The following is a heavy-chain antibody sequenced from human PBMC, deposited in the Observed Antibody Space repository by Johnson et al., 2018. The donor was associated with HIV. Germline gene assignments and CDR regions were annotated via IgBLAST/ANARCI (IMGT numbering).Heavy chain of an antibody. J-gene: IGHJ3*02. V-gene: IGHV3-73*01. CDR3: TAHYRNAFDI. CDR2: IRSKANSYAT. Sequence: VQLVESGGVVVQPGGSLRLSCAASGFTFDDYGMSWVRQAPGKGLEWVGRIRSKANSYATAYAASVKGRFTLSRDDSKNTLFLQMNSLKTEDTALYYCTAHYRNAFDIWGQGTMVTVSS. CDR1: GFTFDDYG. D-gene: IGHD1-26*01.